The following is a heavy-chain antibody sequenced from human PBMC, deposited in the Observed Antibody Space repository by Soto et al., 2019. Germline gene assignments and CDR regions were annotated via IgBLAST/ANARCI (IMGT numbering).Heavy chain of an antibody. V-gene: IGHV3-23*01. D-gene: IGHD3-3*01. J-gene: IGHJ4*02. CDR1: GFTFISYA. CDR3: AKAQSREWPISQDSY. CDR2: ISGSGGST. Sequence: EGSLGLSCAAYGFTFISYAMSWVRQAPGKGLEWVSAISGSGGSTYYADSVKGRFTISRDNSKNTLYLQMNSLRAEDTAGYYCAKAQSREWPISQDSYRGQGSWVPVSP.